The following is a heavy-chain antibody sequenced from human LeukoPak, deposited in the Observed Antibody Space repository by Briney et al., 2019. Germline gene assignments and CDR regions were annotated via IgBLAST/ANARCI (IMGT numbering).Heavy chain of an antibody. J-gene: IGHJ4*02. Sequence: GGSLRLSCAASGFTFSTFAMIWVRQPPGKGLEWVSSIFPSGGEIHYADSVRCRFTISRDNSKSTLSLQMNSLRAEDTAIYYCARGRSWAMPRENYFDYWGQGTLVTVSS. CDR1: GFTFSTFA. CDR3: ARGRSWAMPRENYFDY. D-gene: IGHD2-2*01. CDR2: IFPSGGEI. V-gene: IGHV3-23*01.